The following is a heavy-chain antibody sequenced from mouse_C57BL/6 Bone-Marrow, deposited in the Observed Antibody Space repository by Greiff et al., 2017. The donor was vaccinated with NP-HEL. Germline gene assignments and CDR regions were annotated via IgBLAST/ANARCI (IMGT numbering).Heavy chain of an antibody. CDR1: GFTFTDYY. V-gene: IGHV7-3*01. CDR3: ARYMVYFDV. CDR2: IRNKANGYTT. Sequence: EVKLMESGGGLVQPGGSLSLSCAASGFTFTDYYMSWVRQPPGKALEWLGFIRNKANGYTTEYSASVKGRFTISRDNSQSILYLQMNALRAEDSATYYCARYMVYFDVWGTGTTVTVSS. J-gene: IGHJ1*03.